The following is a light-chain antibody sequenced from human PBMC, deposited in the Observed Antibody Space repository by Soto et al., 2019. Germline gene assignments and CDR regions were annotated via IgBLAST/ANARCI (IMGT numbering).Light chain of an antibody. CDR1: QSLSSIY. V-gene: IGKV3-20*01. CDR2: GAS. Sequence: EVVLTQSPGTLSLSSGERATLSCRASQSLSSIYLAWYQQKPGQAPRLLMYGASNRATGVPDRFSGSGSGTDFTLTISRLEPEDFAVYYCRQYGSSPTFGLGTRLEIK. J-gene: IGKJ5*01. CDR3: RQYGSSPT.